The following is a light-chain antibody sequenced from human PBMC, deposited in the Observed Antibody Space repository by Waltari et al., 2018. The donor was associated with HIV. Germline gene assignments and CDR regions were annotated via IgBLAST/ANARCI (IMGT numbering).Light chain of an antibody. CDR3: QQYYSAPPYT. Sequence: DIVMTPSPDSLAVSLGERATINCKSSQSVLYSSNNKNYLAWYQQKPGQPPKLLIYWASTRESGVPDRFSGSGSGTDFTLTISSLQAEDVAVYYCQQYYSAPPYTFGQGTKLEIK. J-gene: IGKJ2*01. V-gene: IGKV4-1*01. CDR1: QSVLYSSNNKNY. CDR2: WAS.